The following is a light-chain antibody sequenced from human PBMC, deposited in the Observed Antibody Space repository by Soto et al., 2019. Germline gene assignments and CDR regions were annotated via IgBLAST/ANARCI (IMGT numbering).Light chain of an antibody. J-gene: IGKJ1*01. CDR3: QQYNIWPLWT. CDR1: QSLTNSY. V-gene: IGKV3-15*01. Sequence: DMVFKQSPDTLSLSPGNRATLSCRAIQSLTNSYIAWYQVKPGQAPRLLIYAASTRATDVPARFSGGGSETEFTLTISSLQSEDFAVYFCQQYNIWPLWTFGQGTNVDIK. CDR2: AAS.